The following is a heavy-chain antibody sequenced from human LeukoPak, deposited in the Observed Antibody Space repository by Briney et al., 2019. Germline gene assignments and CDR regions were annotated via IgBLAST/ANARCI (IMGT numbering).Heavy chain of an antibody. J-gene: IGHJ4*02. Sequence: GGSLRLSCAASGFTFSSYEMNWVRQAPGKGLEWVSYISSSGSTIYYADSVKGRFTISRDNAKNSLYLQMNSLRAEDTAVYYCAREFIVAATTTYYLDYWGQGTLVTVSS. CDR2: ISSSGSTI. D-gene: IGHD1-26*01. V-gene: IGHV3-48*03. CDR1: GFTFSSYE. CDR3: AREFIVAATTTYYLDY.